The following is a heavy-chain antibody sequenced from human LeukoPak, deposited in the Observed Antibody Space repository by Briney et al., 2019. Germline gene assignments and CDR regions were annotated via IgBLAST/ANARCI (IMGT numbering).Heavy chain of an antibody. V-gene: IGHV1-2*02. J-gene: IGHJ5*02. CDR2: INPNSGGT. D-gene: IGHD6-13*01. Sequence: ASVKVSCKASGYTFTGYYMHWVRQAPGQGLEWMGWINPNSGGTNYAQKFQGRFTMTRDTSISTAYMELSRLRSDDTAVYYCARARQQLVMNWFDPWGQGTLVTVSS. CDR1: GYTFTGYY. CDR3: ARARQQLVMNWFDP.